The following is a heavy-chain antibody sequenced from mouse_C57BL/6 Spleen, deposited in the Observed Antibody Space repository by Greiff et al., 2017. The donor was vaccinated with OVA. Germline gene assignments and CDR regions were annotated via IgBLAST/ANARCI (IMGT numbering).Heavy chain of an antibody. V-gene: IGHV5-17*01. J-gene: IGHJ2*01. D-gene: IGHD2-3*01. CDR3: ARGDGYYDYFDY. CDR1: GFTFSDYG. Sequence: EVKLVESGGGLVKPGGSLKLSCAASGFTFSDYGMHWVRQAPEKGLEWVAYISSGSSTIYYADTVKGRFTISRDNAKNTLFLQMTSVRSEDTDMYDCARGDGYYDYFDYWGQGTTLTVSS. CDR2: ISSGSSTI.